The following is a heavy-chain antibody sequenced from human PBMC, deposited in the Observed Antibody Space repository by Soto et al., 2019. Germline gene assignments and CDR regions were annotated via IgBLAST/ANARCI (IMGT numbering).Heavy chain of an antibody. CDR1: GFTFSSYA. J-gene: IGHJ4*02. CDR2: ISGSGGST. Sequence: EVQLLESGGGLVQPGGSLRLSCAASGFTFSSYAMSWVRQAPGKGLEWVSVISGSGGSTYYADSVEGRFTISRDNSKNTLYLQMNSLRAEDTAVYYCAKRGSGHYFYYWGQGTLVTVSS. CDR3: AKRGSGHYFYY. D-gene: IGHD1-1*01. V-gene: IGHV3-23*01.